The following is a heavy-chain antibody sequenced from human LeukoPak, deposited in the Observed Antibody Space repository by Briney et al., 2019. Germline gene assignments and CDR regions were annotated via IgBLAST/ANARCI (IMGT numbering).Heavy chain of an antibody. CDR1: GYTFTSYG. CDR2: ISAYNGNT. D-gene: IGHD2-2*01. V-gene: IGHV1-18*04. J-gene: IGHJ4*02. CDR3: ARDPILGGSTTDIVVVPAASHFDY. Sequence: ASVKVSCKASGYTFTSYGISWVRQAPGQGLEWMGWISAYNGNTNYAQKLQGRVTMTTDTSTSTAYMELRSLRSDDTAVYYCARDPILGGSTTDIVVVPAASHFDYWGQGTLVTVSP.